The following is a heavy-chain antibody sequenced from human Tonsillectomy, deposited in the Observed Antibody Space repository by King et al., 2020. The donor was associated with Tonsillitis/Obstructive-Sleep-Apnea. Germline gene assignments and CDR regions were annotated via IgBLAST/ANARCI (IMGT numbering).Heavy chain of an antibody. Sequence: LQLQESGPGPVRPSETLSLTCSVSGGFISSSISQWTWIRQPPGKGPEWIGSIFHSGSTYNNPSLKSRVTMSIATSKNQFSLKLRSVTAADTAVYYCARRGGGNSFDFWGQGTLVTVSS. CDR3: ARRGGGNSFDF. CDR1: GGFISSSISQ. D-gene: IGHD3-16*01. J-gene: IGHJ4*02. V-gene: IGHV4-39*01. CDR2: IFHSGST.